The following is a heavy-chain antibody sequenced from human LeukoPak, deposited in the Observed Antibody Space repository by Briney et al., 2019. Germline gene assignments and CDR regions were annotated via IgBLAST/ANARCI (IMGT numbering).Heavy chain of an antibody. Sequence: SQTLSLTCSLSGASISSGGYSWNWIRQSPGKGLEWIGNIQHSGSTSCNPSLKSRVAISIDKSQNQFSLKLNSVTAADAAVYFCAREWRSYDNDQHYSMYAFDIWGQGTMVAVSS. CDR3: AREWRSYDNDQHYSMYAFDI. J-gene: IGHJ3*02. V-gene: IGHV4-30-2*06. CDR1: GASISSGGYS. D-gene: IGHD3-22*01. CDR2: IQHSGST.